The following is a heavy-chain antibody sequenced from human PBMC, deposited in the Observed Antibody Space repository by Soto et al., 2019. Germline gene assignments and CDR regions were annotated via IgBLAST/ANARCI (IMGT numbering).Heavy chain of an antibody. CDR3: ARDSGAKLSSS. Sequence: AAVKVSCKACGCTFSDYYIHWVRQAPGQGLQRMGCINPKSGDRRYAQMFRGWVFMTRDTSISTAYMEVSGLKSDDTAVYFCARDSGAKLSSSWGQGTLVTVSS. CDR2: INPKSGDR. J-gene: IGHJ4*02. D-gene: IGHD6-13*01. CDR1: GCTFSDYY. V-gene: IGHV1-2*04.